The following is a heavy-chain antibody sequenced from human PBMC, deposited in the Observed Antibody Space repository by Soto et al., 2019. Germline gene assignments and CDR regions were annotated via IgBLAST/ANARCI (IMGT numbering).Heavy chain of an antibody. CDR1: GFTVSSNY. V-gene: IGHV3-53*01. D-gene: IGHD3-3*01. CDR2: ICSGGST. CDR3: ARDWSYYDFWSGSAGMDV. Sequence: GGSLRLSCAASGFTVSSNYMSWVRQAPGKGLEWVSVICSGGSTYYADSVKGRFTISRDNSKNTLYLQMNSLRAEDTAVYYCARDWSYYDFWSGSAGMDVWGQGTTVTVSS. J-gene: IGHJ6*02.